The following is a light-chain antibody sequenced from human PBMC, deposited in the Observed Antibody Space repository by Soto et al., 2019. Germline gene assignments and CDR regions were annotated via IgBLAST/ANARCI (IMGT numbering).Light chain of an antibody. CDR1: QSVSSY. CDR3: QQRSNWLSIT. V-gene: IGKV3-11*01. CDR2: DAS. J-gene: IGKJ5*01. Sequence: EIVLTQSPATLSLPPGQRATLSCTASQSVSSYLAWYEQKPGQAPRLLIYDASNRTTGIPARFSGSGSGTHFTLTITILEPEDFAVYYCQQRSNWLSITFGQGTRLEIK.